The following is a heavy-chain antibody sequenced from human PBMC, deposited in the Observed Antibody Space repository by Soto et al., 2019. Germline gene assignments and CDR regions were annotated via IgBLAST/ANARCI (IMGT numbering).Heavy chain of an antibody. D-gene: IGHD1-26*01. Sequence: XATLSLTCTVSGVSITASYWSWIRQPPGKTLEWIGYIYHSGTTTYNPSLKSRVSISVDTSKNQFSLRLNSVIAADTAVYYCARDMPYAAGSLAGCDYWGQGILVTVS. V-gene: IGHV4-59*01. CDR1: GVSITASY. J-gene: IGHJ4*02. CDR2: IYHSGTT. CDR3: ARDMPYAAGSLAGCDY.